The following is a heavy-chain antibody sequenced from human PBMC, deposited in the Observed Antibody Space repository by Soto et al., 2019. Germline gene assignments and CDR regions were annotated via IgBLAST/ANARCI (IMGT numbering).Heavy chain of an antibody. J-gene: IGHJ5*02. CDR2: INPNSGGT. Sequence: ASVKVSCKASGYTFTGYYMHWVRQAPGQGLEWMGWINPNSGGTNYAQKFQGWVTMTRDTSIRTAYMELSRLRSDDTAVYYCARGDYYGSGSYYNAARWFDPWGQGTLVTVSS. CDR3: ARGDYYGSGSYYNAARWFDP. D-gene: IGHD3-10*01. V-gene: IGHV1-2*04. CDR1: GYTFTGYY.